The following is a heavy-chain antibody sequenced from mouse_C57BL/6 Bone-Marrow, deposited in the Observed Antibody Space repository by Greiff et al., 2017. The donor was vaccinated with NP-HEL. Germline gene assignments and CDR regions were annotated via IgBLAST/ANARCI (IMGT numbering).Heavy chain of an antibody. CDR1: GYSFTDYN. J-gene: IGHJ4*01. Sequence: VQLKESGPELVKPGASVKISCKASGYSFTDYNMNWVKQSNGKSLEWIGVINPNSGTTSYNQKFKGKATLTVDQSSSTAYMQLNSLTSEDSAVYYCARLGYYGSSYFYYYAMDYWGQGTSVTVSS. V-gene: IGHV1-39*01. CDR2: INPNSGTT. CDR3: ARLGYYGSSYFYYYAMDY. D-gene: IGHD1-1*01.